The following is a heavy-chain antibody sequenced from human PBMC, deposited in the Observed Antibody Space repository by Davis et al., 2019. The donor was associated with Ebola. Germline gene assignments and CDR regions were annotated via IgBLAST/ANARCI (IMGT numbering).Heavy chain of an antibody. V-gene: IGHV4-39*07. J-gene: IGHJ6*02. CDR3: ARDPHALGYCSGGSCSTYVMDV. CDR2: IYYSGST. CDR1: GGSISSSSYY. Sequence: MPSETLSLTCTVSGGSISSSSYYWGWIRQPPGKGLEWIGSIYYSGSTYYNQSLKSRVTISVDTSKNQFSLKLSSVTAADTAVYYCARDPHALGYCSGGSCSTYVMDVWGQGTTVTVSS. D-gene: IGHD2-15*01.